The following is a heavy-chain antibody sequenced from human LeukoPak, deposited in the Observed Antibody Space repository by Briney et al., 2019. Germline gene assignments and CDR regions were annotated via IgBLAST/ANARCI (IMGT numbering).Heavy chain of an antibody. V-gene: IGHV4-59*12. CDR1: GGSISSYY. CDR3: ARDRRQRDYFDF. D-gene: IGHD1-1*01. J-gene: IGHJ4*02. Sequence: SETLSLTCTVSGGSISSYYWSWIRQPPGKGLVWIGYIHYSGSTNYNPSLKSRVTILVDTSKNQFSLKLNSVTAADTAVYYCARDRRQRDYFDFWGQGARVSVSS. CDR2: IHYSGST.